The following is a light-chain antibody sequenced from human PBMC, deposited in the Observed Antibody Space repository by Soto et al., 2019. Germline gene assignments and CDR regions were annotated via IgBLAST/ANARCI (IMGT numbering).Light chain of an antibody. CDR1: QTISIY. CDR3: QQYSSSSPT. CDR2: EAS. Sequence: DIQMTQSPSTLSASIGDRVTITCRASQTISIYLAWCQQRPGEAPKLLIYEASTLESGVPARFSGSGSGTEFTLTISSLQPDEFATYYCQQYSSSSPTCGQGTKVEIQ. J-gene: IGKJ1*01. V-gene: IGKV1-5*01.